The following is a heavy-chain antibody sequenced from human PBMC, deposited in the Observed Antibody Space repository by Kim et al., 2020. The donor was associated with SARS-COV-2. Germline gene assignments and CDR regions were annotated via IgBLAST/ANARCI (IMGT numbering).Heavy chain of an antibody. Sequence: ASVKVSCKASGYTFTGYGFSWVRQATGQGLEWMGWINPDNGNTNYAQNLQGRVTMTTNTSTSTAYMELMSLRSDDTAMYYCVRGHYGKIVGEYWGQGTLVTVSS. CDR3: VRGHYGKIVGEY. V-gene: IGHV1-18*01. J-gene: IGHJ4*02. CDR1: GYTFTGYG. D-gene: IGHD1-26*01. CDR2: INPDNGNT.